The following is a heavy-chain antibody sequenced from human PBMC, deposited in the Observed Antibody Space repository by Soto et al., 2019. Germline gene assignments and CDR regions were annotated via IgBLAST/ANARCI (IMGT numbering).Heavy chain of an antibody. Sequence: GGSLRLSCAASGFTFSNYAMHWVRQAPGKGLEWVAVISSDGNNKYYTDSVKGRFTISRDNSKNTLFLQMNSLKSEDTAVFYCARESILSYSSSSFDYWGQGTLVTVSS. V-gene: IGHV3-30-3*01. J-gene: IGHJ4*02. D-gene: IGHD6-6*01. CDR3: ARESILSYSSSSFDY. CDR2: ISSDGNNK. CDR1: GFTFSNYA.